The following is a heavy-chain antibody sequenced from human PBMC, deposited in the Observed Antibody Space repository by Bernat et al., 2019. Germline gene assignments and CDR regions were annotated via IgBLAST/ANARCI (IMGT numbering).Heavy chain of an antibody. J-gene: IGHJ5*02. V-gene: IGHV3-53*05. CDR1: GVSVSNNY. CDR2: LYSSGNT. D-gene: IGHD4-4*01. CDR3: AVDIGPTDPGWFDP. Sequence: VRLVETGGDLIQPGGSLRISCAVSGVSVSNNYMSWARQAPCKWLEWVSVLYSSGNTHYADSVMGRFTISRDDSKNTLYLQMNSLRVEDKAVYFCAVDIGPTDPGWFDPWGQGTLVTVSS.